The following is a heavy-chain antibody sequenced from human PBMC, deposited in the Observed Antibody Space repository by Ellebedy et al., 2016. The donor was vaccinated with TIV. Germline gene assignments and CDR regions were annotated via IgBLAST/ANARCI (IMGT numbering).Heavy chain of an antibody. Sequence: PGGSLRLSCTASGFTFGDYVMNWFRQAPGKGLEWVGLIKRKIDGGTTDYAAPVKGRFIISRDDSKNMLYLQMNNLKTEDTAVYYCTTRYYYDSSGYNQVDYWGQGTLVTVSS. J-gene: IGHJ4*02. V-gene: IGHV3-15*07. CDR3: TTRYYYDSSGYNQVDY. CDR1: GFTFGDYV. D-gene: IGHD3-22*01. CDR2: IKRKIDGGTT.